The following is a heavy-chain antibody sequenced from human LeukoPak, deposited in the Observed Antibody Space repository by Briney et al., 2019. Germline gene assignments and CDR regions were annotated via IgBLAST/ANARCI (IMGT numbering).Heavy chain of an antibody. CDR2: IYYSGST. V-gene: IGHV4-59*01. D-gene: IGHD4-23*01. CDR1: GGSISSYY. CDR3: ARTNYGGNSVGPDY. J-gene: IGHJ4*02. Sequence: PSETLSLTCTVSGGSISSYYWSWIRQPPAKGLEWIGYIYYSGSTNYNPSLKSRVTISVDTSKNQFSLKLSSVTAADTAVYYCARTNYGGNSVGPDYWGQGTLVTVSS.